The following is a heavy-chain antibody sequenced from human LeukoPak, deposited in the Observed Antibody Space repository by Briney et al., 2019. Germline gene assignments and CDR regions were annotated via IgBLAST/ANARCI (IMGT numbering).Heavy chain of an antibody. CDR3: ARVLGDSSGYYIDY. CDR1: GLTVSSNY. J-gene: IGHJ4*02. Sequence: GGSLRLSCAASGLTVSSNYMSWVRQAPGKGLEWVSVIYSGGSTYYADSVKGRFTISRDNSKNTLYLQMNSLRAEDTAVYYCARVLGDSSGYYIDYWGQGTLVTVSS. D-gene: IGHD3-22*01. CDR2: IYSGGST. V-gene: IGHV3-66*02.